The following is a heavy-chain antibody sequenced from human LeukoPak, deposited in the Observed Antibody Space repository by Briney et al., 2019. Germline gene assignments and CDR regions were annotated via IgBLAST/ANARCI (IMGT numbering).Heavy chain of an antibody. Sequence: PGGSLRLSCGASGFXFSSYEINWVRQAPGKGLEWVSYISSSGSTIYYADSVKGRFTISRDNAKNSLYLQMNSLRAEDTAVYYCARDCGGGSCYGPYDAFDIWGQGTMVTVSS. J-gene: IGHJ3*02. CDR1: GFXFSSYE. D-gene: IGHD2-15*01. V-gene: IGHV3-48*03. CDR2: ISSSGSTI. CDR3: ARDCGGGSCYGPYDAFDI.